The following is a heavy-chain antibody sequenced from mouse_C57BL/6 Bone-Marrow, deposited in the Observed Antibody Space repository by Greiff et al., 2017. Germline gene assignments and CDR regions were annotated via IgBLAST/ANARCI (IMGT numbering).Heavy chain of an antibody. CDR1: GFNIKNTY. D-gene: IGHD1-1*01. J-gene: IGHJ1*03. CDR2: IDPANGNT. CDR3: APHYYGSRGYFDV. Sequence: EVKLVESVAELVRPGASVKLSCTASGFNIKNTYMHWVKQRPEQGLEWIGRIDPANGNTKYAPKFQGKATITADTSSNTAYLQLSSLTSEDTAIYYCAPHYYGSRGYFDVWGTGTTVTVSS. V-gene: IGHV14-3*01.